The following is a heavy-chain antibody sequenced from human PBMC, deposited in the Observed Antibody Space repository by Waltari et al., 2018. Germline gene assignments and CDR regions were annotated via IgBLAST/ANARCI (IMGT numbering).Heavy chain of an antibody. CDR3: ASLGATDAFDI. J-gene: IGHJ3*02. Sequence: QVQLVQSGAEVKKPGASVKVSCKASGYTFTGYYMHWVRQAPGQGLEWMGWINHNSGGTNEAQKFQGRVTMTRDTARSTAYMELSMLRSDDTAVYYCASLGATDAFDIWGQGTMVTVSS. CDR2: INHNSGGT. D-gene: IGHD1-26*01. CDR1: GYTFTGYY. V-gene: IGHV1-2*02.